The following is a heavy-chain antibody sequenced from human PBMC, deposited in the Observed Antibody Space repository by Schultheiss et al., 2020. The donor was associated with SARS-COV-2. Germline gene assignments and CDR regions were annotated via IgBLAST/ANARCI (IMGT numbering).Heavy chain of an antibody. CDR3: ARVDGYSSGWYEGIDAFDI. CDR2: IYYSGST. D-gene: IGHD6-19*01. Sequence: LRLSCTVSGGSISSGDYYWSWIRQHPGKGLEWIGYIYYSGSTYYNPSLKSRVTISVDTSKNQFSLRLSSVTAADTAVYYCARVDGYSSGWYEGIDAFDIWGQGTMVTVSS. J-gene: IGHJ3*02. CDR1: GGSISSGDYY. V-gene: IGHV4-31*03.